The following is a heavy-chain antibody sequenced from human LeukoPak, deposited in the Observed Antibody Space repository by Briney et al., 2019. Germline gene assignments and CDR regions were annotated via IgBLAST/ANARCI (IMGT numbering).Heavy chain of an antibody. V-gene: IGHV4-39*07. D-gene: IGHD3-10*01. J-gene: IGHJ3*02. CDR2: IYHDGST. CDR1: GDSISSSTYY. Sequence: SETLSLTCTVSGDSISSSTYYWGWIRQPPGKGLEWIGNIYHDGSTYYNPSLKSRVTMSIDTSKNQFSLKLSSVTAADTAVYYCARDRGRWPHYAFDIWGQGTMVTVSS. CDR3: ARDRGRWPHYAFDI.